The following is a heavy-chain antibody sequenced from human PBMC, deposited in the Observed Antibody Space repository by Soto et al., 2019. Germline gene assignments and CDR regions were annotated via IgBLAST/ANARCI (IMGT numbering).Heavy chain of an antibody. D-gene: IGHD3-22*01. Sequence: GASVKVSCKASGYTFTSYGISWVRQAPGQGLEWMGWISAYNGNTNYAQKLQGRVTMTTDTSTSTAYMELRSLRSDDTAVYYCARWGYYYDSSGQYYFDYWGQGTLVTVSS. CDR3: ARWGYYYDSSGQYYFDY. V-gene: IGHV1-18*01. J-gene: IGHJ4*02. CDR2: ISAYNGNT. CDR1: GYTFTSYG.